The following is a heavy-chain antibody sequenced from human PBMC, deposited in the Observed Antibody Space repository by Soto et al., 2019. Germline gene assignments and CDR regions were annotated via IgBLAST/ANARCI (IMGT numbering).Heavy chain of an antibody. CDR3: AASGDNPGEGYYYYGMGV. J-gene: IGHJ6*02. Sequence: EVQLLESGGGLAQSGGSLRLSCAASDFTFSNYAMTWVRQAPGKGLEWVSDIRGSGAGAHYADSVKGRFTISRDNSKNTLYLQMNSLRAEDTAVYYCAASGDNPGEGYYYYGMGVWGPGTTVTVSS. CDR2: IRGSGAGA. CDR1: DFTFSNYA. D-gene: IGHD4-17*01. V-gene: IGHV3-23*01.